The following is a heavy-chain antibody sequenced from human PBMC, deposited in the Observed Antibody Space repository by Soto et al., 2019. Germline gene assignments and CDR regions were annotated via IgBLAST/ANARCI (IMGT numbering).Heavy chain of an antibody. D-gene: IGHD6-6*01. CDR1: GFTVSSNY. Sequence: PGWSLRPSCAASGFTVSSNYMNWVRQAPGKGLEWLSIIYSDGTTYYADSVKGRFTISRDNFKNTLYLQMNNLRAEDTAVYYCAILSNWGQGTLVTVSS. J-gene: IGHJ4*02. CDR3: AILSN. CDR2: IYSDGTT. V-gene: IGHV3-53*01.